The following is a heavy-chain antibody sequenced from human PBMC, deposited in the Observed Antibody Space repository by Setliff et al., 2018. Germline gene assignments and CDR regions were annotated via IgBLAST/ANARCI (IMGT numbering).Heavy chain of an antibody. Sequence: SETLSLTCAVSGASISKTDLWSWVRLPPGKGLEWIGEIFHGGTTKSNPSLKSRVTISIDKSKNQFSLSLTSVTAADTAVYYCATSGFCSAGSCYSFDDWGQGALVTVSS. CDR3: ATSGFCSAGSCYSFDD. J-gene: IGHJ4*02. V-gene: IGHV4-4*02. D-gene: IGHD6-19*01. CDR2: IFHGGTT. CDR1: GASISKTDL.